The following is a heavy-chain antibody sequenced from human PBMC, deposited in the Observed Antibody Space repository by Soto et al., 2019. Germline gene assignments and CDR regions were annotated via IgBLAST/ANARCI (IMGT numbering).Heavy chain of an antibody. J-gene: IGHJ6*02. CDR2: ISSSSSYI. V-gene: IGHV3-21*06. CDR1: GFVFSSHS. D-gene: IGHD3-3*01. Sequence: VGSLRLSCAASGFVFSSHSMNWVRQAPGKGLEWVACISSSSSYIYYADSVKGRFTISRDNAENSLFLQMNSLRAEDTAVYYCARDNYDFWSDYYNYYYYGMDVWGQGTTVTVSS. CDR3: ARDNYDFWSDYYNYYYYGMDV.